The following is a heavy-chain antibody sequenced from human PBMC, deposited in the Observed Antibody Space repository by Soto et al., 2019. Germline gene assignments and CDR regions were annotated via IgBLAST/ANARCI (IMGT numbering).Heavy chain of an antibody. D-gene: IGHD3-3*01. V-gene: IGHV1-3*01. CDR3: AKSTIFGVALKARPNWFDP. Sequence: GASVEVSCKASGYTFTSYAMHWVRQAPGQRLEWMGWINAGNGNTKYSQKFQGRVTITRDTSASTAYMELSSLRSEDTAVYYCAKSTIFGVALKARPNWFDPWGQGTLVTVSS. CDR1: GYTFTSYA. J-gene: IGHJ5*02. CDR2: INAGNGNT.